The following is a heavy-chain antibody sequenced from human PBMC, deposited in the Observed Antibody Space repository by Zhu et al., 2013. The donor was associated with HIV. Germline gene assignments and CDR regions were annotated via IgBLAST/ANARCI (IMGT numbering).Heavy chain of an antibody. D-gene: IGHD2-8*01. CDR1: GYTFTGYY. V-gene: IGHV1-2*02. Sequence: QVQLVQSGAEVKKPGASVKVSCKASGYTFTGYYIHWVRQAPGQGLEWMGWINPNSGGTNYAPKFQGRVTMTTDTSINSAYMELRRLRSDDTAVYYCARDYSTKGVRYIFDYWGQGTLVAVSS. CDR3: ARDYSTKGVRYIFDY. J-gene: IGHJ4*02. CDR2: INPNSGGT.